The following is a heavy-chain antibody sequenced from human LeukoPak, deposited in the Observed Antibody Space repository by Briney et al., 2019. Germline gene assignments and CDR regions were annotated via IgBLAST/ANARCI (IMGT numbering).Heavy chain of an antibody. V-gene: IGHV4-34*01. CDR1: GGSFSGYY. D-gene: IGHD2-2*01. Sequence: PSETLSLTCAVYGGSFSGYYWSWIRQPPGKGLEWIGEINHSGSTNYDPSLKSRVTISVDTSKNQFSLKLSSVTAADTAVYYCARGLRNCSSTSCSPQKSGNWFDPWGQGTLVTVSS. CDR3: ARGLRNCSSTSCSPQKSGNWFDP. J-gene: IGHJ5*02. CDR2: INHSGST.